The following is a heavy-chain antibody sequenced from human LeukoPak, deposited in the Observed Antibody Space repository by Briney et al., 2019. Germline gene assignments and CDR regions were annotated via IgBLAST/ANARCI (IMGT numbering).Heavy chain of an antibody. CDR2: ISYDGSNK. CDR3: ARDGADIVVVPAAMERGNYFDY. D-gene: IGHD2-2*01. V-gene: IGHV3-30-3*01. Sequence: GGSLRLSCAASGFTFSSYVHWVRQAPGKGLEWVAVISYDGSNKYYADSVKGRFTISRDNSKNTLYLQMNSLRAEDTAVYYCARDGADIVVVPAAMERGNYFDYWGQGTLVTVSS. J-gene: IGHJ4*02. CDR1: GFTFSSYV.